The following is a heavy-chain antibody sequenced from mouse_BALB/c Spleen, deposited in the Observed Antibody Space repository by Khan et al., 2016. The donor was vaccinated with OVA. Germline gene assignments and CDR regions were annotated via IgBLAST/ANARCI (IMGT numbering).Heavy chain of an antibody. CDR2: IWGGGGT. CDR3: ARAYYRYDGYYAMDY. Sequence: QVQLKESGPGLVAPSQSLSITCTVSGFSLSRYNIHWVRQPPGQGLEWLGMIWGGGGTDYNSTLKSRLSISKDNSKNQVFLKMNSLQTDDSAIYYCARAYYRYDGYYAMDYWGQGTTVTVSS. J-gene: IGHJ4*01. V-gene: IGHV2-6-4*01. D-gene: IGHD2-14*01. CDR1: GFSLSRYN.